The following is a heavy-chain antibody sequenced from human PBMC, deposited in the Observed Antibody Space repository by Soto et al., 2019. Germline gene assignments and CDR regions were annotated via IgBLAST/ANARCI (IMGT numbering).Heavy chain of an antibody. CDR2: ISGTGGTT. J-gene: IGHJ4*02. Sequence: EVQLLESGGGLVQPGGSLRLSCAASGFTFSSYAMSWVRQAPGKGLEWVSAISGTGGTTYYADSVKGRFTISRDNSRNTLHLQMNSLRAEDTAIYYCAKFFVETGGSSGWPWSFHFWGQGTRVTVSS. CDR1: GFTFSSYA. D-gene: IGHD6-25*01. CDR3: AKFFVETGGSSGWPWSFHF. V-gene: IGHV3-23*01.